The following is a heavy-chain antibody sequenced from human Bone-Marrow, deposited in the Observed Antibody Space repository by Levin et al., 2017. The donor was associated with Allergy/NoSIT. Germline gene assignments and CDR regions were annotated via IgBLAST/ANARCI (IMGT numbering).Heavy chain of an antibody. V-gene: IGHV1-2*02. Sequence: GESLKISCKASGYTFTDYYMNWVRQAPGQGLEWMGWINPNSGGTNYAQKFQGRVTMTRDTSISTAYMELSGLRSDGTAVYYCARDPDYYDRAFDIWGQGTMVTVSS. CDR3: ARDPDYYDRAFDI. J-gene: IGHJ3*02. CDR1: GYTFTDYY. D-gene: IGHD3-22*01. CDR2: INPNSGGT.